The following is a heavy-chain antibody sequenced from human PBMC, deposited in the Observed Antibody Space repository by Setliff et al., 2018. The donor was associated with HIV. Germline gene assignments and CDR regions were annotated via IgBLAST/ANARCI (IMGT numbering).Heavy chain of an antibody. D-gene: IGHD3-16*02. CDR3: ARVGSLSLSFDC. CDR2: INIRSGNT. Sequence: ASVKVSCKASGYSFTTSGVSWVRQAPGQGLEWMGWINIRSGNTNYAQKFQGRVTMTTDTSTSTAYMGLTSLRSDDTAVYYCARVGSLSLSFDCWGQGTLVTVSS. J-gene: IGHJ4*02. V-gene: IGHV1-18*01. CDR1: GYSFTTSG.